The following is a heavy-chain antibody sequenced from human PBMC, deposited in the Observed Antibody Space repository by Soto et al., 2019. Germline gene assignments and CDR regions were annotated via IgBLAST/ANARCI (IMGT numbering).Heavy chain of an antibody. D-gene: IGHD6-13*01. CDR2: INPTGGST. J-gene: IGHJ4*02. Sequence: QVQLVQSGAEVKKPGASVKVSCSASGYTFTHYYLHWVRQAPGQGLEWLGIINPTGGSTNYAHAFKGRVTLTMDTSTSTVYMDLSGLRSEDTALFYWARDLAAADQWGQGTLVTVSS. V-gene: IGHV1-46*01. CDR1: GYTFTHYY. CDR3: ARDLAAADQ.